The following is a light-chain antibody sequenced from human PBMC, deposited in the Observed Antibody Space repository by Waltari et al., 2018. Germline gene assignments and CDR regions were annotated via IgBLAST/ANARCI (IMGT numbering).Light chain of an antibody. CDR2: DVS. Sequence: SCRASQTVRSYLAWYQQKPGQAPRLLIFDVSSRAPGIPAKFSGSGSGTDFTLTVSNLEPEDFAVYYCQQRSNWPYTFGQGTRVEIK. CDR3: QQRSNWPYT. V-gene: IGKV3-11*01. CDR1: QTVRSY. J-gene: IGKJ2*01.